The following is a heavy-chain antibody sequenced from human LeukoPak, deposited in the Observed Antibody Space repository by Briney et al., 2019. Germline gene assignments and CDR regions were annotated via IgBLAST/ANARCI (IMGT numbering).Heavy chain of an antibody. CDR2: ISYSGST. Sequence: SETLSLTCTVSGGSISSGGYYWSWIRQPPGKGLEWIGYISYSGSTNFNPSLKSRVTISVDTSKNQFSLKLSSVTAADTAVYYCAREGTAGTNLNWFDPWGQGTLVTVSS. V-gene: IGHV4-61*08. J-gene: IGHJ5*02. D-gene: IGHD1-1*01. CDR3: AREGTAGTNLNWFDP. CDR1: GGSISSGGYY.